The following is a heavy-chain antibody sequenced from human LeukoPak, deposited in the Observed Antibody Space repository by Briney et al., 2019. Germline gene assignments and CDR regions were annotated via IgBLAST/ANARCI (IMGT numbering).Heavy chain of an antibody. D-gene: IGHD6-19*01. CDR1: GFTFSRYW. CDR2: ISSDGSST. J-gene: IGHJ4*02. CDR3: ATYSGAYSSGWPHY. Sequence: GGSLRLSCAASGFTFSRYWMLWVRQAPGKGLVWVSHISSDGSSTRYADSVKGRFTISRDNAKNTLYLQMSRLRAEDTAVYYCATYSGAYSSGWPHYWGQGTLVTVSS. V-gene: IGHV3-74*01.